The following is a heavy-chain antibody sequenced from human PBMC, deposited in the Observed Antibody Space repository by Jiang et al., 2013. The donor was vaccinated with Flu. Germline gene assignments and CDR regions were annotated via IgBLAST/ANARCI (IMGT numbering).Heavy chain of an antibody. D-gene: IGHD7-27*01. CDR3: ASAARTGERGLGEFDY. CDR1: GYSFTSYW. Sequence: GAEVKKPGESLKISCKGSGYSFTSYWIGWVRQMPGKGLEWMGIIYPGDSDTRYSPSFQGQATISADKSISTAYLQWSSLKASDTAMYYCASAARTGERGLGEFDYWGQGTLVTVSS. V-gene: IGHV5-51*01. J-gene: IGHJ4*02. CDR2: IYPGDSDT.